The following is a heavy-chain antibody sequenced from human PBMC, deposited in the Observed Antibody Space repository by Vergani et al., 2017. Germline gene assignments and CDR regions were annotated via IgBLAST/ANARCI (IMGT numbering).Heavy chain of an antibody. CDR3: ARHDSGHYDASYYGLDV. CDR1: GGSISSSSHF. V-gene: IGHV4-39*01. Sequence: QVQLPKSGPGLVKPSETLSLTCTLSGGSISSSSHFWGWLRPTPGKGLEWIGSIYYTGSAYYNPSLKSRVSISVDASKNQFSLKLSSVTAADSAVYYCARHDSGHYDASYYGLDVWGQGTTVTVSS. J-gene: IGHJ6*02. CDR2: IYYTGSA. D-gene: IGHD3-16*01.